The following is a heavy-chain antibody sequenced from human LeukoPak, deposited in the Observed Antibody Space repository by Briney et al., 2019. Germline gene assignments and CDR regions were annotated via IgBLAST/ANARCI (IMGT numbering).Heavy chain of an antibody. CDR1: GYTFTSSA. Sequence: ASVKVSCKASGYTFTSSAMNWVRQAPGQGLEWMGWINTNTGNPTYAQGFTGRFVFSLDTSVSTAYLQISSLKAEDTAVYYCARGNWNYVENWFDPWGQGTLVTVSS. CDR3: ARGNWNYVENWFDP. CDR2: INTNTGNP. D-gene: IGHD1-7*01. V-gene: IGHV7-4-1*02. J-gene: IGHJ5*02.